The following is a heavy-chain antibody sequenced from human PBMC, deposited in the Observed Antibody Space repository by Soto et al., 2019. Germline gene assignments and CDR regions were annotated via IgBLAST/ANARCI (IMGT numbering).Heavy chain of an antibody. D-gene: IGHD1-1*01. V-gene: IGHV3-7*05. CDR1: GFTFSAYW. Sequence: GSLRLSCVASGFTFSAYWMSWVRQAPGRGLEWVAVIKEDGSDKNYVDSVKGRFTISRDNAKNSLYLHMDSLRAEDTAVYFCTFAETARNEGGPWGQGTLVTVSS. CDR2: IKEDGSDK. J-gene: IGHJ5*02. CDR3: TFAETARNEGGP.